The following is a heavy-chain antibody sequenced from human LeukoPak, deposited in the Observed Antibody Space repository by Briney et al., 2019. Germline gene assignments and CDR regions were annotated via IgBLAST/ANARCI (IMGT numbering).Heavy chain of an antibody. V-gene: IGHV4-39*07. J-gene: IGHJ4*02. CDR3: ARVAVVPGPGYFDH. CDR2: IYYSGST. Sequence: SETLSLTCTVSGGSVTSNSYSWAWIRQPPGKGLEWIGSIYYSGSTYYNPSLKSRVTISIDTSNNQFSLKLSSVTAADTAVYYCARVAVVPGPGYFDHWGQGTLVTVSS. D-gene: IGHD2-21*02. CDR1: GGSVTSNSYS.